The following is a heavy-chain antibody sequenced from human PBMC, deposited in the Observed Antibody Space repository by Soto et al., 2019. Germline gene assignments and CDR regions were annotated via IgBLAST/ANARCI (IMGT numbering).Heavy chain of an antibody. Sequence: PGGCLRLSCAASGYTFRRSDMNMLCQAPGKGLEWVSFITGSGSSTYNAESVKGRFTISRDNSRNTLYLQMNSLRAEDTAVYYCAKESSNYPYFDYWGQGTLVTVSS. V-gene: IGHV3-23*01. CDR2: ITGSGSST. D-gene: IGHD3-3*01. J-gene: IGHJ4*02. CDR1: GYTFRRSD. CDR3: AKESSNYPYFDY.